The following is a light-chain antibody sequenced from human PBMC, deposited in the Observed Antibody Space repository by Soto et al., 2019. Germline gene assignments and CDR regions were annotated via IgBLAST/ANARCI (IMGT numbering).Light chain of an antibody. Sequence: QSVLTQPASVSGSPGQSITISCTGTSSDVGNYGLVSWYQQYPGKAPKLIIYDVTHRPSGVSQRLSGSRSYNTASLTISGLQTEDEADYYCSSYSSSSTHVVFGGGTKVTVL. J-gene: IGLJ2*01. CDR2: DVT. CDR1: SSDVGNYGL. V-gene: IGLV2-14*02. CDR3: SSYSSSSTHVV.